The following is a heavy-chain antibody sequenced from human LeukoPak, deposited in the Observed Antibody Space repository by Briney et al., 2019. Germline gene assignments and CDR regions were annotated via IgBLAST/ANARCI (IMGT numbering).Heavy chain of an antibody. CDR2: ISYDGGNK. CDR3: ARGKRITIRYYYYMDV. CDR1: AFTFSSYA. V-gene: IGHV3-30*04. Sequence: GGSLRLSCAASAFTFSSYAMHWVRQAPGKGLEWVAVISYDGGNKYYADSVKGRFTISRDNSKNTLYLQMNSLRAEDTAVYYCARGKRITIRYYYYMDVWGKGTTVTVSS. D-gene: IGHD3-3*01. J-gene: IGHJ6*03.